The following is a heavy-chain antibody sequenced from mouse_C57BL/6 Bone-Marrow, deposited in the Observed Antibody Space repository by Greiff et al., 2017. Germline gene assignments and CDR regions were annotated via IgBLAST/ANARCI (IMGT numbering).Heavy chain of an antibody. CDR2: INPYNGGT. CDR1: GYTFTDYY. CDR3: ADYYGRPCDY. Sequence: EVQLQPSGPVLVKPGASVKMSCKASGYTFTDYYMNWVKQSHGKSLEWIGVINPYNGGTSYNQKFKGKATLTVDKSSSTAYMELNSLTSEDSAVYYCADYYGRPCDYWGQGTTLTVSS. J-gene: IGHJ2*01. V-gene: IGHV1-19*01. D-gene: IGHD1-1*01.